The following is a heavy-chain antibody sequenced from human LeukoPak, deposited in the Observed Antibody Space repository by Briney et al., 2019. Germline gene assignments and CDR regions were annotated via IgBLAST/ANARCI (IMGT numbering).Heavy chain of an antibody. CDR3: ARWYSTLNWFDP. D-gene: IGHD6-13*01. Sequence: SETLSLTCTVSGGSISGYYWSWIRQPPGKGLEWIGYIYYSGSTNYNPSLKSRVTISVDTSKNQFSLKLSSVTAADTAVYYCARWYSTLNWFDPWGQGTLVTVSS. V-gene: IGHV4-59*12. J-gene: IGHJ5*02. CDR1: GGSISGYY. CDR2: IYYSGST.